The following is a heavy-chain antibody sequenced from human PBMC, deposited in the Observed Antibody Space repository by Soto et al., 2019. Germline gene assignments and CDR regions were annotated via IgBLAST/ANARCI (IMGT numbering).Heavy chain of an antibody. Sequence: GGDLRLCCSASGFNIGDYYMTWIRQAPGKGLEWVSYTSGDRSYTNYGDSVKGRFTISRDNAKNSLYLQMKSLRVEDTAVYYCARERVDMATIFDSWGRGTLVSVSS. V-gene: IGHV3-11*06. CDR2: TSGDRSYT. D-gene: IGHD5-12*01. CDR1: GFNIGDYY. CDR3: ARERVDMATIFDS. J-gene: IGHJ4*02.